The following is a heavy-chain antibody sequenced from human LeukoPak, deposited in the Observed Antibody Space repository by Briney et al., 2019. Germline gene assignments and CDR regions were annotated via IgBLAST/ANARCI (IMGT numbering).Heavy chain of an antibody. V-gene: IGHV4-34*01. J-gene: IGHJ5*02. CDR2: INHSGST. Sequence: PSETLSLTCAVYGGSFSGYYWSWIRQPPGKGLEWIGEINHSGSTNYNPSLKSRVTISVDTSKNQFSLKLSPVTAADTAVYYCARVGYCSSTSCYFNRRVRNWFDPWGQGTLVTVSS. CDR1: GGSFSGYY. D-gene: IGHD2-2*01. CDR3: ARVGYCSSTSCYFNRRVRNWFDP.